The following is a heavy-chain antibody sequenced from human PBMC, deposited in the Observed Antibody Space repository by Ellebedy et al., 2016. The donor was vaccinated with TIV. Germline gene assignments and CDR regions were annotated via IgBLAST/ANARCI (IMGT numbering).Heavy chain of an antibody. CDR3: ARGGQPRYYDSSGAPEYFQH. CDR1: GYTFTSYG. Sequence: AASVKVSCKASGYTFTSYGISWVRQAPGQGLEWMGWISAYNGNTNSAQKLQGRVTMTTDTSTSTAYMELRSLRSDDTAVYYCARGGQPRYYDSSGAPEYFQHWGQGTLVTVSS. D-gene: IGHD3-22*01. V-gene: IGHV1-18*01. J-gene: IGHJ1*01. CDR2: ISAYNGNT.